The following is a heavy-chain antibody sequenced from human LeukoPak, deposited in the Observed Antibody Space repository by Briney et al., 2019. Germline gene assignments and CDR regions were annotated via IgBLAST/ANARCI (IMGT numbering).Heavy chain of an antibody. V-gene: IGHV3-9*01. CDR2: ISWNSGSI. Sequence: GGSLRVSCAASGFTFDDYAMHWVRQAPGKGLEWVSGISWNSGSIGYADSVKGRFTISRDNAKNSLYLQMNSLGAEDTALYYCAKDIGSNYYDTLNYFDYWGQGTLVTVSS. CDR1: GFTFDDYA. CDR3: AKDIGSNYYDTLNYFDY. D-gene: IGHD3-22*01. J-gene: IGHJ4*02.